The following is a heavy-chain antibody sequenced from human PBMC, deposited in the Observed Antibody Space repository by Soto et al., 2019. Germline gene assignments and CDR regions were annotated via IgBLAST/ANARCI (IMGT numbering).Heavy chain of an antibody. Sequence: EVQLVESGGGLVQPGRSLRLSCTASGFDFGDYAMHWVRQAPGKGLEWVSGITWNSGNIGYAESVKGRFTISRDNANNSLFLQMNSLRPEDTAVYYCAKDLLGGAVAVPFFDQRGQGAQVTVSS. V-gene: IGHV3-9*01. CDR3: AKDLLGGAVAVPFFDQ. J-gene: IGHJ4*02. D-gene: IGHD6-19*01. CDR1: GFDFGDYA. CDR2: ITWNSGNI.